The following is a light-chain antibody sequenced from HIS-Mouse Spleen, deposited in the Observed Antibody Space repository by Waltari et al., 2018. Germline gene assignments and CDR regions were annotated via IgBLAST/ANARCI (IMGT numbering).Light chain of an antibody. J-gene: IGLJ1*01. CDR1: SSDVGGYNY. CDR3: GSYAGSYTGV. V-gene: IGLV2-11*01. Sequence: QSALTQPRSVSGSPGQSVTISCTGTSSDVGGYNYVSWYQQHPGKAPNLMIYDVSKRPSGVPDRFSGSKSGNTASLTISGLQAEDEADYYCGSYAGSYTGVFGTGTKVTVL. CDR2: DVS.